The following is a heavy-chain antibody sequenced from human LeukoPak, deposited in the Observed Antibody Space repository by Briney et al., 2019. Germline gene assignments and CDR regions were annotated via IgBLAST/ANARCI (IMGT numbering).Heavy chain of an antibody. Sequence: GGSLRLSCAASGFTFSSYGMHWVRQAPGKGLEWVAVISYDGSNKYYADSVKGRFTIFRDNSKNTLYLQMNSLRAEDTAVYYCAKDAGDYVGYWGQGTLVTVSS. J-gene: IGHJ4*02. D-gene: IGHD4-17*01. V-gene: IGHV3-30*18. CDR1: GFTFSSYG. CDR3: AKDAGDYVGY. CDR2: ISYDGSNK.